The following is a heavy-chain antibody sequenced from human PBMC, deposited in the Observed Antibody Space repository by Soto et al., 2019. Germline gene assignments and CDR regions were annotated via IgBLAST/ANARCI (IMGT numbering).Heavy chain of an antibody. CDR1: GFTLSSYN. D-gene: IGHD2-15*01. V-gene: IGHV3-48*01. CDR3: ARDSQWCFEC. CDR2: ITSSSSTI. Sequence: GGSLRLSCAASGFTLSSYNMNWVRQTPGKGLEWVSYITSSSSTIYYADSVKGRFTISRDNAKNSLYLQMNSLRAEDTAVYYCARDSQWCFECWGQGTLVTVSS. J-gene: IGHJ4*02.